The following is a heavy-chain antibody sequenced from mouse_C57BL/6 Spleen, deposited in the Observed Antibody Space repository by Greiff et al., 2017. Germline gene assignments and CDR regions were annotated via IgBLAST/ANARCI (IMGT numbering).Heavy chain of an antibody. J-gene: IGHJ3*01. CDR1: GYSITSGYY. CDR3: ARAHGPAWFAY. V-gene: IGHV3-6*01. Sequence: EVQLQQSGPGLVKPSQSLSLTCSVTGYSITSGYYWNWIRQFPGNKLEWMGYISYDGSNNYNPSLKNRISITRDTSKNQFFLKLNSVTTEDTATYYCARAHGPAWFAYWGQGTLVTVSA. D-gene: IGHD1-1*01. CDR2: ISYDGSN.